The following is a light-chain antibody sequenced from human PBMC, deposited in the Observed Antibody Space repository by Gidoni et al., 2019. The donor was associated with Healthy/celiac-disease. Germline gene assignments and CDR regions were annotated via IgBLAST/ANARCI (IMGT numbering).Light chain of an antibody. Sequence: DIQMTQSPSTLSASVGDRVTITCRASQSISSWLAWYQQIPGKAPKLLIYDASSLESGVPSRFSVSGSGTEFTLTISSLQPDDFATYYCQQYNSYSTCXQXTKLEIK. CDR3: QQYNSYST. CDR1: QSISSW. J-gene: IGKJ2*01. V-gene: IGKV1-5*01. CDR2: DAS.